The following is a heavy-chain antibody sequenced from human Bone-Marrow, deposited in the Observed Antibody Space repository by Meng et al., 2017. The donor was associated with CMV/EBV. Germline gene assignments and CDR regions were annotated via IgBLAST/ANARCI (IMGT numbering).Heavy chain of an antibody. Sequence: ASVKVSCKASGYTFTSYDINWVRQATGQGLEWMGWINPNSGGTNYAQKFQGRVTMTRDTSISTAYMELSRLRSDDTAVYYCARRSNHDFWGQGTPVTVSS. V-gene: IGHV1-2*02. CDR3: ARRSNHDF. CDR1: GYTFTSYD. D-gene: IGHD1-14*01. J-gene: IGHJ4*02. CDR2: INPNSGGT.